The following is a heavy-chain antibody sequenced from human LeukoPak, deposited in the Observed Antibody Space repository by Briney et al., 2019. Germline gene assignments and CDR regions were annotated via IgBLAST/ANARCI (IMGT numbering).Heavy chain of an antibody. J-gene: IGHJ4*02. Sequence: GGSLRLSCAASGFTFSNYAMSWVRQAPGKGLECVSGISGSGGSTYYADSVKGRFTISRDNSKNTLYLQMNSRRAEDTAIYYCAKGCGGSCYSEFDYWGQGTLVTVSS. CDR1: GFTFSNYA. V-gene: IGHV3-23*01. CDR3: AKGCGGSCYSEFDY. D-gene: IGHD2-15*01. CDR2: ISGSGGST.